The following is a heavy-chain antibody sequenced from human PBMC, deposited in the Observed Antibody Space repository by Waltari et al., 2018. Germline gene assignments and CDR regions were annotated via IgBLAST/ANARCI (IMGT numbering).Heavy chain of an antibody. CDR3: ARDFSYGRTDY. V-gene: IGHV3-7*01. CDR1: GFTFSDAW. CDR2: RKGDGSVK. Sequence: EVQLVESGGGLVQPGESLTLSCTASGFTFSDAWMSWVRQAPGKGREWGANRKGDGSVKNYVGSVKGRFTIFRDNAKNPLYLQMNSLRAEDTGVYYCARDFSYGRTDYWGQGALVTVSS. J-gene: IGHJ4*02. D-gene: IGHD1-1*01.